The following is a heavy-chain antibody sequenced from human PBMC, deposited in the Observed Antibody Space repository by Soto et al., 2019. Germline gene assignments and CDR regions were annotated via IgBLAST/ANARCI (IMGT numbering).Heavy chain of an antibody. CDR2: ISAYNGNT. Sequence: QVPLVQSGAEVKKPGASVKVSCKASGYTFTSYGISWVRQAPGQGLEWMGWISAYNGNTNYAQKLQGRVTMTTDTSTSTAYMELRSLRSDDTAVYYCARAATCSSTSCYIQLYYYYGMDVWGQGTTVTVSS. D-gene: IGHD2-2*02. CDR1: GYTFTSYG. J-gene: IGHJ6*02. CDR3: ARAATCSSTSCYIQLYYYYGMDV. V-gene: IGHV1-18*01.